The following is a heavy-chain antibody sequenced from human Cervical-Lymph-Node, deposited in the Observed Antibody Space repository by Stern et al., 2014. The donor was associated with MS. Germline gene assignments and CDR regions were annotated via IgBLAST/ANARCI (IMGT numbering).Heavy chain of an antibody. J-gene: IGHJ5*02. V-gene: IGHV4-61*02. CDR1: GDSITTGSYY. CDR3: ARDAADFDWFDT. CDR2: IYTSGYT. Sequence: QLQLQESGPGLVKPSQTLSLTCTVSGDSITTGSYYWSWIRQPAGKGLEWIGHIYTSGYTNYKSSLRSRVTISGDTSKKQFSLELTSVPAADTAVYYCARDAADFDWFDTWGQGTLVTVSS.